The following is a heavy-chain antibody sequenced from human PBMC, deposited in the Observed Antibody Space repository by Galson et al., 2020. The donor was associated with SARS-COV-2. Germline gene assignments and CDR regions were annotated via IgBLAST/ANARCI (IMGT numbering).Heavy chain of an antibody. CDR1: GFTFSTYS. CDR2: ITSSSSYI. D-gene: IGHD2-15*01. Sequence: GGSLRLSCAVSGFTFSTYSMNWVRQAPGKGLEWVSSITSSSSYIYYADSVKGRFTISRDNAKNLLYLQMNSLRPEDTAVYYCASTPPTGYYYYYYMDFWGKGTTVTISS. J-gene: IGHJ6*03. V-gene: IGHV3-21*01. CDR3: ASTPPTGYYYYYYMDF.